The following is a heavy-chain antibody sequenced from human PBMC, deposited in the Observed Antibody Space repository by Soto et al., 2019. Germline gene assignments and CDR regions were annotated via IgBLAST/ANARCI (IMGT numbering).Heavy chain of an antibody. J-gene: IGHJ4*02. CDR3: ARGRGYPLNSSGWYQFDY. D-gene: IGHD6-19*01. CDR2: ISAYNGNT. Sequence: QVQLVQSGAKVKKPGASVKVSCKASGYTFTSYGISWVRQAPGQGLEWMGWISAYNGNTNYAQKLQGRVTMTTDTSTSTAYMELRSLRSDDTAVYYCARGRGYPLNSSGWYQFDYWGQGTLVTVSS. V-gene: IGHV1-18*01. CDR1: GYTFTSYG.